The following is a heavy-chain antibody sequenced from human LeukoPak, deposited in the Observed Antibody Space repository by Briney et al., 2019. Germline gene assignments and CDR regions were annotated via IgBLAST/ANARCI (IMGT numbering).Heavy chain of an antibody. Sequence: ASVKVSCKASGYTFTSYYMHWVRQAPGQGLEWMGIINPSGGSTSYAQKFQGRVTMTRDTSTSTVYMELSSLRSEDTAVYYCARDRRDYYDSSGYYFSYWYFDLRGRGTLVTVSS. V-gene: IGHV1-46*01. CDR1: GYTFTSYY. CDR3: ARDRRDYYDSSGYYFSYWYFDL. D-gene: IGHD3-22*01. CDR2: INPSGGST. J-gene: IGHJ2*01.